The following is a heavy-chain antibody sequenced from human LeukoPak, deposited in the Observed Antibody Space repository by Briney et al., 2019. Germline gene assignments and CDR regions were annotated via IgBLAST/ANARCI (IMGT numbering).Heavy chain of an antibody. D-gene: IGHD6-19*01. J-gene: IGHJ4*02. Sequence: GGSLRLSCAASGFTLDNYAMHWVRQAPGKGLEWLSIISWNSGYIGYADSVKGRFTISRDNAKKSLDLQMNSLRAEDTVFYYCAKVRGTYSSGYFFDYGGQGTLVTVSS. CDR2: ISWNSGYI. CDR3: AKVRGTYSSGYFFDY. V-gene: IGHV3-9*01. CDR1: GFTLDNYA.